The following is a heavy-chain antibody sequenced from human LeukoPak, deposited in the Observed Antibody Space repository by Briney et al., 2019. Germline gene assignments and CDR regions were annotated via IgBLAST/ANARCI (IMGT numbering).Heavy chain of an antibody. D-gene: IGHD1-26*01. V-gene: IGHV7-4-1*02. CDR3: ARDHGSQKYWFDP. CDR1: GYTFTTYA. J-gene: IGHJ5*02. CDR2: INTNTGNP. Sequence: ASVKVSRKASGYTFTTYAMNWVRQAPGQGLEWMGWINTNTGNPTYAQGFTGRFVFSLDTSVSTAYLQISSLEAEDTAVYYCARDHGSQKYWFDPWGQGTLVTVSS.